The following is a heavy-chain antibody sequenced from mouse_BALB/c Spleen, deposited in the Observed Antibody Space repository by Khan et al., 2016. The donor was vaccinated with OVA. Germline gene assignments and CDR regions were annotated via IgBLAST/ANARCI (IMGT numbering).Heavy chain of an antibody. CDR1: GYTFSNYW. V-gene: IGHV1-7*01. CDR2: INPSSGHT. Sequence: QVQLKQSGAELAKPGASVKMSCKASGYTFSNYWIHWVKQRPGQGLEWIGYINPSSGHTYYNQTFNDKATLTTDKSSSTAYMQLSSLTSEDSAVYYCARDRIDYWGKGTTLTVSS. J-gene: IGHJ2*01. CDR3: ARDRIDY.